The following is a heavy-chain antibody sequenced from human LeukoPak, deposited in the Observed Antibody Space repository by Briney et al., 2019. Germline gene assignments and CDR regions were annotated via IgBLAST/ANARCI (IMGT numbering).Heavy chain of an antibody. Sequence: GASVKVSCKASGYTFTSYGISWVRQAPGQGLEWMGWTSAYNGNTNYAQKLQGRVTMTTDTSTSTAYMELRSLRSDDTAVYYCALAAAGRNYYYYYGMDVWGQGTTVTVSS. V-gene: IGHV1-18*01. CDR2: TSAYNGNT. D-gene: IGHD6-13*01. CDR3: ALAAAGRNYYYYYGMDV. J-gene: IGHJ6*02. CDR1: GYTFTSYG.